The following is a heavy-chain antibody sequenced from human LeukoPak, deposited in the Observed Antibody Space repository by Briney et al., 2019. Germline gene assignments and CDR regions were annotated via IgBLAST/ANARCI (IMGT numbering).Heavy chain of an antibody. CDR2: ISWDGNVK. J-gene: IGHJ4*02. CDR3: ARDLSMSYSVDY. V-gene: IGHV3-30*03. Sequence: GGSLRLSCAPSGFTFSRHGMHWVRQAPGKGLEWLAFISWDGNVKTCADSVEGRFTISRDSPKNTLFLQMNSLRAEDTAVYYCARDLSMSYSVDYWGQGTLVTVSS. D-gene: IGHD2-21*01. CDR1: GFTFSRHG.